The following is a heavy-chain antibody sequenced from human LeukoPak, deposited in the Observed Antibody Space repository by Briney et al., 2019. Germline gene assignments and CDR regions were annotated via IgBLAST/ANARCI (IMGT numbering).Heavy chain of an antibody. D-gene: IGHD1-26*01. V-gene: IGHV2-70*11. CDR1: GFSLSTSGMC. CDR3: ARRSFGGTYHAFDY. J-gene: IGHJ4*02. CDR2: IDWDDDK. Sequence: SGPALVKPTQTLTLTCTFSGFSLSTSGMCVSWIRQPPGKALEWLARIDWDDDKYYSTSLKTRLTISKDTSKNQVALTMTNMDPVDTGTYYCARRSFGGTYHAFDYWGQGTLVTVSS.